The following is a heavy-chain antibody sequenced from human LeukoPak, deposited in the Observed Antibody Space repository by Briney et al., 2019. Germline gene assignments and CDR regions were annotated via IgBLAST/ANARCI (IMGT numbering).Heavy chain of an antibody. J-gene: IGHJ4*02. Sequence: PGGSLRLSCPASGFTFSSYAMHWVRPARGRGMEWVAVISYDGSNKYYADSVKGRFTISRDNSKNTLYLQMNSLRGEDTAVYNCARYGGFLDYWGQGTLVTASS. D-gene: IGHD3-16*01. CDR1: GFTFSSYA. CDR2: ISYDGSNK. V-gene: IGHV3-30-3*01. CDR3: ARYGGFLDY.